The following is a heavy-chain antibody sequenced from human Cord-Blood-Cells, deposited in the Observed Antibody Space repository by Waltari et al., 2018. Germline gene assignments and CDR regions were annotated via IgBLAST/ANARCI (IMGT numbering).Heavy chain of an antibody. J-gene: IGHJ5*02. Sequence: QLQLQESGPGLVKPSETLSLPCTVSGGSISSSSTYWGWIRAPPGKGLEWIGSIYYSGSTYYNPSLKSRVTISVDTSKNQFSLKLSSVTAADTAVYCCARHARAAAGTDWFDPWGQGTLVTVSS. CDR3: ARHARAAAGTDWFDP. D-gene: IGHD6-13*01. V-gene: IGHV4-39*01. CDR2: IYYSGST. CDR1: GGSISSSSTY.